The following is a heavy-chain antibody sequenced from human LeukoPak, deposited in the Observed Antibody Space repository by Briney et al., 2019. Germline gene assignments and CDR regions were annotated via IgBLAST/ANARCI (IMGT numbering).Heavy chain of an antibody. D-gene: IGHD4-17*01. Sequence: GGSLRLSCAASGFTFDDYAMHWVRQAPGKGLEWVSLISWYCGRTYYADSVKGRFTIYRDNSKNSLYLQMNSLRAEDTALYYCAKADYGDYVIDYWGQGTLVTVSS. CDR2: ISWYCGRT. V-gene: IGHV3-43D*03. J-gene: IGHJ4*02. CDR1: GFTFDDYA. CDR3: AKADYGDYVIDY.